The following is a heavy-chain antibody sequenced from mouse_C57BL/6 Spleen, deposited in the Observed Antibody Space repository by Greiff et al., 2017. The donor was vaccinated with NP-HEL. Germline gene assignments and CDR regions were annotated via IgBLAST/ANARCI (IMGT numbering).Heavy chain of an antibody. CDR2: INPNNGGT. J-gene: IGHJ3*01. CDR3: ARTRPFAY. Sequence: EVQLQQSGPELVKPGASVKISCKASGYTFTDYYMNWVKQSHGKSLEWIGDINPNNGGTSYNQKFKGKATLTVDKSSSTAYMELRSLTSENSGDYYCARTRPFAYWGQGTLVTVSA. V-gene: IGHV1-26*01. CDR1: GYTFTDYY. D-gene: IGHD3-1*01.